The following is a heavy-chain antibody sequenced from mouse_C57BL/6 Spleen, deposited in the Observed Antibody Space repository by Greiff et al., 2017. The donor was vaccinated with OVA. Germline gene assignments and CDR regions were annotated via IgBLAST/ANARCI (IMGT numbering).Heavy chain of an antibody. D-gene: IGHD1-1*01. CDR3: ARDGDYYGSDWYFDV. Sequence: EVKLMESGGGLVKPGGSLKLSCAASGFTFSSYAMSWVRQTPEKRLEWVATISDGGSYTYYPDNVKGRFTISRDNAKNNLYLQMSHLKSEDTAMYYCARDGDYYGSDWYFDVWGTGTTVTVSS. CDR1: GFTFSSYA. CDR2: ISDGGSYT. J-gene: IGHJ1*03. V-gene: IGHV5-4*01.